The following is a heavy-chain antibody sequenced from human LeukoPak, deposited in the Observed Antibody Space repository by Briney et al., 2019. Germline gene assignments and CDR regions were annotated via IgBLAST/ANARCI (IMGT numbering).Heavy chain of an antibody. V-gene: IGHV1-18*01. CDR1: GYTFTNYG. D-gene: IGHD5-18*01. CDR2: ISASDGST. CDR3: AREWSYGTFHY. Sequence: GASVKVSCKASGYTFTNYGISWVRQAPGQGLEWMGWISASDGSTNFAQKLQGRLTMTTDTSTSTAYMELRSLRSDDTAVYYCAREWSYGTFHYWGQGTLVTVSS. J-gene: IGHJ4*02.